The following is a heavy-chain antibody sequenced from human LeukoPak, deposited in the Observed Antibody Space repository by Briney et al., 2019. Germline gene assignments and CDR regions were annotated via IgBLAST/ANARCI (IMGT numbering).Heavy chain of an antibody. J-gene: IGHJ4*02. CDR1: GFTFSSYA. Sequence: GGSLRLSCAASGFTFSSYAMSWVRQAPGKGLEWVSAISGSGGSTYYADSVKGRFTISRDNAKNSLYLQMNSLRAEDTAVYYCARQGLRYFDWLSPYYFDYWGQGTLVTVSS. V-gene: IGHV3-23*01. D-gene: IGHD3-9*01. CDR2: ISGSGGST. CDR3: ARQGLRYFDWLSPYYFDY.